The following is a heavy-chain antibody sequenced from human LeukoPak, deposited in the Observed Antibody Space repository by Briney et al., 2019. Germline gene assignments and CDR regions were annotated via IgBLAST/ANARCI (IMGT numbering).Heavy chain of an antibody. D-gene: IGHD4-23*01. J-gene: IGHJ6*02. CDR1: GFTFSTYA. Sequence: GGSLRLSCAASGFTFSTYAMHWVRQAPGKGLEWVAFISYDGTNKYCADSVQGRFSISRDNAKSTLYLQMNSLRAEDTAVYYCARDTNSGYSFYAMDVWGQGTTVTVSS. V-gene: IGHV3-30-3*01. CDR3: ARDTNSGYSFYAMDV. CDR2: ISYDGTNK.